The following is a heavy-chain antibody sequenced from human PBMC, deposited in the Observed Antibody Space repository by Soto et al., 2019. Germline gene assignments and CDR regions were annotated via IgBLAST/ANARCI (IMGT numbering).Heavy chain of an antibody. Sequence: EVQLLESGGGLVQPGGSLRLSCAASGFTLSSYAMSWVRQAPGKGLEWVSAISGSGGTTYYADSVKGRFTISRDTSKNTLYLQMTSLRAADTAAYYCAKVERYYYDSSGYYSSPLFWGQGTLVTVSS. V-gene: IGHV3-23*01. CDR2: ISGSGGTT. CDR1: GFTLSSYA. J-gene: IGHJ4*02. D-gene: IGHD3-22*01. CDR3: AKVERYYYDSSGYYSSPLF.